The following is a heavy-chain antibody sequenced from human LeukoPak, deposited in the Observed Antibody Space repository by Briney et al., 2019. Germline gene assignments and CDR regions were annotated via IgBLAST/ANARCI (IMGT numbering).Heavy chain of an antibody. Sequence: PSETLSLTCTVSGGSIINSGSYWSWIRQPPGKGLEWIGEINHSGSTNYNPSLKSRVTISVDTSKNQFSLKLSSVTAADTAVYYCARVSYSTAMAESNYYYYYMDVWGKGTTVTVSS. D-gene: IGHD5-18*01. CDR2: INHSGST. J-gene: IGHJ6*03. V-gene: IGHV4-34*01. CDR1: GGSIINSGSY. CDR3: ARVSYSTAMAESNYYYYYMDV.